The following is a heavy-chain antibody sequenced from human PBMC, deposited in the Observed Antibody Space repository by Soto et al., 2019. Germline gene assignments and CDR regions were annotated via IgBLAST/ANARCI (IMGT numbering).Heavy chain of an antibody. CDR1: GGTFSSYA. V-gene: IGHV1-69*01. Sequence: QVQLVQSGAEVKKPGSSVKVSCKASGGTFSSYAISWVRQAPGQGLEWMGGIIPIFGTANYAQKFQGRVTITADESTSTAYMELSSLRSEDTAVYYCACAFGWSYDHVWGSTSSGYWGQGTLVTVSS. CDR3: ACAFGWSYDHVWGSTSSGY. CDR2: IIPIFGTA. D-gene: IGHD3-16*01. J-gene: IGHJ4*02.